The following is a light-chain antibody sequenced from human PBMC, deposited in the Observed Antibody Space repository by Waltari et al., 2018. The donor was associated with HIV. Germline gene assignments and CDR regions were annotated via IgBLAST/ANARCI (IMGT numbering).Light chain of an antibody. V-gene: IGLV3-21*01. CDR2: YND. CDR1: NIEDKT. CDR3: QVWEDIIGPYVV. J-gene: IGLJ3*02. Sequence: YVLTQPPSVSVAPGEAARISCGGNNIEDKTVHWYQQKPGQAPVLVIYYNDDRPSGIPERFSGSNSQNTATLTISRVEAGDEADYYCQVWEDIIGPYVVFGGGTKLTVL.